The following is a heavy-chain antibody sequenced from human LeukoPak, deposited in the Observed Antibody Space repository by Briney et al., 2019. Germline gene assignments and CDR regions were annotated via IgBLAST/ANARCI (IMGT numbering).Heavy chain of an antibody. CDR1: GGSISTHY. CDR2: IFYSGST. Sequence: PSETLSLTCTVSGGSISTHYWGWIRQPPGKGLEWIADIFYSGSTNYNPSLKSRVTMSVDTSTHQFSLKLSSVTAADTAVYYCARGYCSSASCYIPSPYYMDVWGKGTTVTVSS. CDR3: ARGYCSSASCYIPSPYYMDV. V-gene: IGHV4-59*11. D-gene: IGHD2-2*02. J-gene: IGHJ6*03.